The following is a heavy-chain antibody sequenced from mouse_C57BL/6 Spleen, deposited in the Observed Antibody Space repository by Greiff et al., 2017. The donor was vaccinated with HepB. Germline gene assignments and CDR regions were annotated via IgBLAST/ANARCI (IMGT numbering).Heavy chain of an antibody. Sequence: QVQLQQSGAELVRPGSSVKLSCKASGYTFTSYWMDWVKQRPGQGLEWIGNIYPSDSETHYNQKFKDKATLTVDKSSSTAYMQLSSLTSEDSAVYYCARRWDDWYFDVWGTGTTVTVSS. J-gene: IGHJ1*03. V-gene: IGHV1-61*01. CDR2: IYPSDSET. CDR1: GYTFTSYW. D-gene: IGHD4-1*01. CDR3: ARRWDDWYFDV.